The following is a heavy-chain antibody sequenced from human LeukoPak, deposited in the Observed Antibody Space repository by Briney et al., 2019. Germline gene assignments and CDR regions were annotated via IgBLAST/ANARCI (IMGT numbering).Heavy chain of an antibody. V-gene: IGHV4-59*08. D-gene: IGHD2-21*02. J-gene: IGHJ6*02. Sequence: KPSETLSLTCTVSGGSISSYYWSWIRQPPGKGLERIGYIYYSGSTNYNPSLKSRVTISVDTSKNQFSLKLSSVTAADTAVYYCARGGAGCGGDCPRYYYYGMDVWGQGTTVTVSS. CDR3: ARGGAGCGGDCPRYYYYGMDV. CDR1: GGSISSYY. CDR2: IYYSGST.